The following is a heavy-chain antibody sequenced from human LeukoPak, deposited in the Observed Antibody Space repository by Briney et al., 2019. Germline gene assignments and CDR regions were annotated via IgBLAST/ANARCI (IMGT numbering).Heavy chain of an antibody. CDR2: IWYDGSDK. J-gene: IGHJ4*02. V-gene: IGHV3-33*01. CDR1: GFIFSSYG. D-gene: IGHD2-21*01. CDR3: ARELSQIVWGGLDY. Sequence: GGSLRLSCATSGFIFSSYGMHWVRQAPGKGLEWVAVIWYDGSDKYYADSVKGRFTISRDNSKNTLYLQMNSLRVEDTAVYYCARELSQIVWGGLDYGGQGTLVSASS.